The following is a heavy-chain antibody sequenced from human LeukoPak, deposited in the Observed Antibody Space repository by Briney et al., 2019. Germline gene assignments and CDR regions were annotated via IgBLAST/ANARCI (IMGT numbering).Heavy chain of an antibody. Sequence: PSETLSLTCAVYGGSFSGYYWSWIRQPAGKGLEWIGRIYTSGSTNYNPSLKSRVTMSVDTSKNQFSLKLSSVTAADTAVYYCARGGYSRRYNWFDPWGQGTLVTVSS. J-gene: IGHJ5*02. CDR1: GGSFSGYY. D-gene: IGHD5-18*01. CDR2: IYTSGST. CDR3: ARGGYSRRYNWFDP. V-gene: IGHV4-59*10.